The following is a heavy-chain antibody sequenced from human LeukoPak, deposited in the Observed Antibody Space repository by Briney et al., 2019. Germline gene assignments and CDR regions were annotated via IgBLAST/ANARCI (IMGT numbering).Heavy chain of an antibody. V-gene: IGHV4-34*01. CDR3: ASPLNTFYYGAGKGFDY. D-gene: IGHD3-10*01. J-gene: IGHJ4*02. CDR2: INHSGST. CDR1: GGSFSGYY. Sequence: SETLSLTCAVYGGSFSGYYWSWIRQPPGKGLEWIGEINHSGSTNYNPSLKSRVAISVDTSKNQFSLKLSSVTAADTAVYYCASPLNTFYYGAGKGFDYGGRETRVPVS.